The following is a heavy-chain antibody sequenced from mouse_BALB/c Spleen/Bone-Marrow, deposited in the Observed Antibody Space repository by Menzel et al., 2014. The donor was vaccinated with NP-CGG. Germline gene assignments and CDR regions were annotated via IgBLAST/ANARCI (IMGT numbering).Heavy chain of an antibody. J-gene: IGHJ2*01. CDR2: IYPGDGDT. CDR3: ARDYYGSSLDY. CDR1: GYAFSSSW. V-gene: IGHV1-82*01. Sequence: QVQLQQFGPELVKPGASVKISCKASGYAFSSSWMNWVKQRPGQGLEWIGRIYPGDGDTNYNGKFKGKATLTADKSSSTAYMQLSSLTSVDSAVYFCARDYYGSSLDYWGQGTTLTVSS. D-gene: IGHD1-1*01.